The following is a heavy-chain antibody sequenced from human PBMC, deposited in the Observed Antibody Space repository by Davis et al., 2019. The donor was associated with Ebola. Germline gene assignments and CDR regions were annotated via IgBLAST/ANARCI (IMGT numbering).Heavy chain of an antibody. CDR1: GFTVSSNY. CDR2: IYSGGKI. CDR3: ARDAGGDYWYFDL. D-gene: IGHD2-21*01. V-gene: IGHV3-53*01. J-gene: IGHJ2*01. Sequence: PGGSLRLSCAASGFTVSSNYMSWVRQAPGKGLEWVSVIYSGGKIYYADSVKGRFSITRDNSKNTLYLQMNGLRAEDTAVYYCARDAGGDYWYFDLWGRGTLVTVSS.